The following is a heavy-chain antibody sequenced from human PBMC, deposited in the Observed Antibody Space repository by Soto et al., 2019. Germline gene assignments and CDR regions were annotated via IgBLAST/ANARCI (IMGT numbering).Heavy chain of an antibody. Sequence: QVQLVESGGGVVQPGRSLRLSCAASGFTFSSYAMHWVRQAPGKGLEWVAVISYDGSNKYYADSVKGRFTISRDNSKNTLYLQMNSLRAEDTAVYYCARVYSSSWDPQGSYYGMDVWGQGTTVTVSS. CDR1: GFTFSSYA. V-gene: IGHV3-30-3*01. J-gene: IGHJ6*02. CDR2: ISYDGSNK. CDR3: ARVYSSSWDPQGSYYGMDV. D-gene: IGHD6-13*01.